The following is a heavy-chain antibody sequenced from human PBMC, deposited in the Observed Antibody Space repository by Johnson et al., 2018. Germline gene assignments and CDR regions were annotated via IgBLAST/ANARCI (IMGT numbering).Heavy chain of an antibody. V-gene: IGHV3-30*18. CDR3: AKDFGSSWPYYFDY. CDR1: GFTFSIYG. J-gene: IGHJ4*02. CDR2: ISYDGSNK. D-gene: IGHD6-13*01. Sequence: QVELVQSGGGVVQPGRSLRLPCAASGFTFSIYGMHWVRQAPGKGLEWVSVISYDGSNKYFADSVKGRFTISRDNSKNTLYLQMNSLRAEETALYYCAKDFGSSWPYYFDYWGQGTLVTVSS.